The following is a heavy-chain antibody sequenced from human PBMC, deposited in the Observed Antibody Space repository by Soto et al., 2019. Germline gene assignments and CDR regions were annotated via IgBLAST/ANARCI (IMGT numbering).Heavy chain of an antibody. CDR2: INSDGSSA. D-gene: IGHD1-7*01. CDR3: ARDTLELLYYFDY. Sequence: HPGGSLRLSCAASGFTFSNYWMHWVRQAPGKGLVWVSRINSDGSSASYADSVKGRFTISRDNAKNTLYLQMNSLRAEDTAVYYCARDTLELLYYFDYWGQGTMVTVYS. CDR1: GFTFSNYW. J-gene: IGHJ4*02. V-gene: IGHV3-74*01.